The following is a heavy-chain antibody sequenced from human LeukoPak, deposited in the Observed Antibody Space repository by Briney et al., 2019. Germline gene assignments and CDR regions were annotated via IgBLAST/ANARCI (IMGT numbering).Heavy chain of an antibody. D-gene: IGHD6-13*01. CDR1: GFTFSSYA. CDR2: ISISSTSV. CDR3: ARDNLAAAGDDNFDL. V-gene: IGHV3-48*04. Sequence: GGSLRLSCAAYGFTFSSYAMNWVRQAPGKGLEWISYISISSTSVYYADSVKGRFTISRDSAKNSLYLQMNSLRAEDTAMYYCARDNLAAAGDDNFDLWGQGTMVTVSS. J-gene: IGHJ3*01.